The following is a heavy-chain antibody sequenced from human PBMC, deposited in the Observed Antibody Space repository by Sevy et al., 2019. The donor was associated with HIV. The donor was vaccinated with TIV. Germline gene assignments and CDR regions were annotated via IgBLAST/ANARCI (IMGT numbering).Heavy chain of an antibody. D-gene: IGHD2-21*02. CDR1: GGTFSSYA. J-gene: IGHJ5*02. V-gene: IGHV1-69*06. Sequence: ASVKVSCKASGGTFSSYAISWVRQAPGQGLEWKGGIIPIFGTANDAQKFQGRVTITADKSTSTAYMELSSLRSEDTAVYYCARASYCGGDCWTNWFDPWGQGTLVTVSS. CDR2: IIPIFGTA. CDR3: ARASYCGGDCWTNWFDP.